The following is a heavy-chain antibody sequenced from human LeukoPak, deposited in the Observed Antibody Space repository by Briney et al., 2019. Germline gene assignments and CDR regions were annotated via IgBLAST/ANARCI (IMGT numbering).Heavy chain of an antibody. CDR3: ARQVGGSIAAAGFDY. CDR1: GYTFTNYW. CDR2: IYPGDSDT. D-gene: IGHD6-13*01. V-gene: IGHV5-51*01. J-gene: IGHJ4*02. Sequence: GESLKISCKASGYTFTNYWIGWVRQMPGKGLEWMGLIYPGDSDTRYSPSFQGQVTISADKSISTAYPQWRRLRASDTAMYYCARQVGGSIAAAGFDYWGQGTLVTVSS.